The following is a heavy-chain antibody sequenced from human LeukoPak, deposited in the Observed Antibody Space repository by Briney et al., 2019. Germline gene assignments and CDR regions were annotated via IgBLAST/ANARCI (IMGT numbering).Heavy chain of an antibody. J-gene: IGHJ4*02. D-gene: IGHD2-2*01. CDR3: ARDRGVVVPAADY. CDR1: GFTFSDYY. Sequence: GGSLRLSCAASGFTFSDYYMSWIRQAPGKGLEWVSYISSSGSTIYYADSVKGRFTISRDNAKSSLYLQMNSLRAEDTAVYYCARDRGVVVPAADYWGQGTLVTVSS. CDR2: ISSSGSTI. V-gene: IGHV3-11*01.